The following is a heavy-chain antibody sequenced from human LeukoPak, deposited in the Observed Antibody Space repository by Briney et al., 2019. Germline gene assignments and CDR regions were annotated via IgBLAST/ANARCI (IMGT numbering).Heavy chain of an antibody. V-gene: IGHV1-2*02. J-gene: IGHJ4*02. D-gene: IGHD3-22*01. CDR2: INPNSGAT. Sequence: ASVKVSCKASGYTFSGYYIHWLRQAPGQGLEWMGWINPNSGATTFPQKFQGRVTMTRDTSISTAYMELSRLRGDDTAVYYCARALITMIVVGDYWGQGTLVTVSS. CDR3: ARALITMIVVGDY. CDR1: GYTFSGYY.